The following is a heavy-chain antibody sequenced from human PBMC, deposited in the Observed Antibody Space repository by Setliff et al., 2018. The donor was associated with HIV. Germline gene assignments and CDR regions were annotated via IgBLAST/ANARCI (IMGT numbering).Heavy chain of an antibody. D-gene: IGHD3-22*01. V-gene: IGHV5-51*01. J-gene: IGHJ3*02. CDR1: GYSFTSYW. CDR3: ARPRVADYFDSTGYYLPYAFDI. Sequence: GESLKISCQGSGYSFTSYWIGWVRQMPGKGLEWMGVIYPGDSDTRYSPSFQGQVTISADKSLSTAYLQWTSLKASDTAMFYCARPRVADYFDSTGYYLPYAFDIWGQGTMVTVSS. CDR2: IYPGDSDT.